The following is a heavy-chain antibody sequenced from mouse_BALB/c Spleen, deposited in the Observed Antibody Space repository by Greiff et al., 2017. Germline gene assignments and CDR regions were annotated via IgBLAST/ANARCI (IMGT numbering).Heavy chain of an antibody. CDR1: GFNIKDYY. J-gene: IGHJ2*01. D-gene: IGHD1-1*01. V-gene: IGHV14-4*02. CDR2: IDPENGDT. CDR3: NAYYYGSHSDY. Sequence: EVKLMESGAELVRSGASVKLSCTASGFNIKDYYMHWVKQRPEQGLEWIGWIDPENGDTEYAPKFQGKAAMTADTSSNTAYLQLSSLTSEDTAVYYCNAYYYGSHSDYWGQGTTLTVSS.